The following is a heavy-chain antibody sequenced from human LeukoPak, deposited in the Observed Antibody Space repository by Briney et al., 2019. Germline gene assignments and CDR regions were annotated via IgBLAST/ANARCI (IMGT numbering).Heavy chain of an antibody. J-gene: IGHJ4*02. CDR2: IFPNGGEI. D-gene: IGHD2-8*02. CDR1: GSTFSTFA. CDR3: ATYRQVLLPFES. Sequence: GGSLRLSCAASGSTFSTFAMIWVRQPPGKGLEWVSSIFPNGGEIHYADSVRGRFTISRDNSKSTLSLQMNSLRAEDTAIYYCATYRQVLLPFESWGQGTLVTVSS. V-gene: IGHV3-23*01.